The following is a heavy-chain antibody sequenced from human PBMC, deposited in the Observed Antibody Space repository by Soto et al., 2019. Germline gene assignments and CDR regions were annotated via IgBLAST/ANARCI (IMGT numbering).Heavy chain of an antibody. Sequence: QVQLVQSGAEVKKPGSSVKVSCKASGGTFSSYAISWVRQAPGQGLEWMGGIIPIFGTANYAQKFQGRVTITADESTSTAYMELSSMRSEDTTVYYCASCEAATTPSYYYYGMDVWGQGTTVTVSS. D-gene: IGHD1-1*01. V-gene: IGHV1-69*01. CDR1: GGTFSSYA. CDR3: ASCEAATTPSYYYYGMDV. CDR2: IIPIFGTA. J-gene: IGHJ6*02.